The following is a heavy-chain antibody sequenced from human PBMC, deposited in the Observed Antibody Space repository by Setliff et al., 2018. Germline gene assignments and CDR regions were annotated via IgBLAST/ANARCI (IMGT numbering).Heavy chain of an antibody. CDR3: VRMQGGGSTLGAIDH. V-gene: IGHV7-4-1*02. D-gene: IGHD3-16*01. CDR1: GYTFTTYA. Sequence: ASVKVSCKASGYTFTTYAMSWMRQAPGQGLEWMGWINTNTGNPSYAQGFTGRFVFSLDTSVSTAYLQISSLRAGDTAVYYCVRMQGGGSTLGAIDHWGQGTLVTVSS. CDR2: INTNTGNP. J-gene: IGHJ4*02.